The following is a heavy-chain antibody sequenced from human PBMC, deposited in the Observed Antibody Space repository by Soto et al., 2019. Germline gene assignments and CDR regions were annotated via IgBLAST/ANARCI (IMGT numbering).Heavy chain of an antibody. J-gene: IGHJ6*03. CDR2: IWYDGSNK. Sequence: GGSLRLSCAASGFTFSSYGMHWVRQAPGKGLEWVAVIWYDGSNKYYADSVKGRFTISRDNSKNTLYLQMNSLRAEDTAVYYCARDHYDILTGLDYYYYMDVWGKGTTVTVSS. CDR1: GFTFSSYG. V-gene: IGHV3-33*01. CDR3: ARDHYDILTGLDYYYYMDV. D-gene: IGHD3-9*01.